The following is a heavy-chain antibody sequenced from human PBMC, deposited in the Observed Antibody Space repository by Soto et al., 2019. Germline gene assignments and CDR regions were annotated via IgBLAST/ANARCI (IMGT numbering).Heavy chain of an antibody. CDR1: GDSVSSNSAA. V-gene: IGHV6-1*01. Sequence: SQTLSLTCAISGDSVSSNSAAWNWIRQSPSRGLEWLGRTYYRSKWYNDYAVSVKSRITINPNTSKNQSSLQLNSVTPEDTAVYYCARDFPGELPPLDYYGMDVWGQGTTVTVSS. D-gene: IGHD3-10*01. J-gene: IGHJ6*02. CDR3: ARDFPGELPPLDYYGMDV. CDR2: TYYRSKWYN.